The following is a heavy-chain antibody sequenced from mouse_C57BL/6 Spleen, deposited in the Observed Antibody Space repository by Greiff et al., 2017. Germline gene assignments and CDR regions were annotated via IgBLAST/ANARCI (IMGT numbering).Heavy chain of an antibody. V-gene: IGHV1-64*01. J-gene: IGHJ2*01. CDR1: GYTFTSYW. CDR3: ARSEVTGNYFDY. Sequence: QVQLQQPGAELVKPGASVKLSCKASGYTFTSYWMHWVKQRPGQGLEWIGMIHPNSGSTNYNEKFKSKATLTVDKSSSTAYMQLSSLTSEDSAVYYCARSEVTGNYFDYWGQGTTLTVSS. CDR2: IHPNSGST. D-gene: IGHD2-2*01.